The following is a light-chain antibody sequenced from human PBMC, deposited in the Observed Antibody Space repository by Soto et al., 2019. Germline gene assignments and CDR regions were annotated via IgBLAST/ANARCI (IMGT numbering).Light chain of an antibody. CDR2: AVT. J-gene: IGLJ1*01. Sequence: QSLLTQPASVSGSPGQSLTISCTGTSSDVGGYNYVSWYQQHPGKAPKLMIYAVTDRPSGVSSRFSGSKSGNTASLTISGLQAEDEADYYCSSYTSSSTLFGTGTKVTGL. CDR3: SSYTSSSTL. V-gene: IGLV2-14*01. CDR1: SSDVGGYNY.